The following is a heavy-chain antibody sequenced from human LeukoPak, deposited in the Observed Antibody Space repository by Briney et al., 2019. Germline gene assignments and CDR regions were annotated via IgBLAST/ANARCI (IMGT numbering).Heavy chain of an antibody. CDR1: GGSISGSNYY. J-gene: IGHJ5*02. CDR2: IYYSGST. V-gene: IGHV4-39*07. Sequence: SETLSLTCTVSGGSISGSNYYWGWIRQPPGKGLEWIGTIYYSGSTYYNPSLKSRVTISVDTSKNQFSLKLSSVTAADTAVYYCARDTRYNFWSGYPVQLFDPWGQGTLVTVSS. D-gene: IGHD3-3*01. CDR3: ARDTRYNFWSGYPVQLFDP.